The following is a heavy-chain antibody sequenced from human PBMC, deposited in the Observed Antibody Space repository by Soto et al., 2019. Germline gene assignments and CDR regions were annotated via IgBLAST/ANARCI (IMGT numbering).Heavy chain of an antibody. CDR1: GGSFSGYY. V-gene: IGHV4-34*01. CDR3: ARGYDFWSGYTDSANASDI. J-gene: IGHJ3*02. Sequence: TETLSLTCAVYGGSFSGYYWSWIRQPPGKGLEWIGEINHRGSTNYNPSLKSRVTISVDTSKNQFSLKLSSVTAADTAVYYCARGYDFWSGYTDSANASDIWGQGTMVTVSS. D-gene: IGHD3-3*01. CDR2: INHRGST.